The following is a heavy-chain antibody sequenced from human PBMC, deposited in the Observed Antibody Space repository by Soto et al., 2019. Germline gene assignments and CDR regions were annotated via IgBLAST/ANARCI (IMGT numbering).Heavy chain of an antibody. CDR1: GFTFSRYW. CDR3: AKGGHIDY. CDR2: IKEDGSEK. V-gene: IGHV3-7*03. D-gene: IGHD3-16*01. Sequence: ESLRLSCAASGFTFSRYWMSWVRQAPGKGLEWVANIKEDGSEKNDVDPVKGRFTISRDNAKISLYLQRNSLRVEDTAVYYCAKGGHIDYCGQGTLVTVSS. J-gene: IGHJ4*02.